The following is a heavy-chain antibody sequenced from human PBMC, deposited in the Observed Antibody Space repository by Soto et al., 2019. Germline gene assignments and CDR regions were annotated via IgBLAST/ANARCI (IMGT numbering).Heavy chain of an antibody. V-gene: IGHV1-8*01. D-gene: IGHD1-26*01. J-gene: IGHJ6*03. CDR2: MNPNSGNT. CDR1: GYTFTSYD. CDR3: ARGPSGYQYYYMDV. Sequence: ASVKVSCKDSGYTFTSYDINWVRQATGQGLEWMGWMNPNSGNTGYAQKFQGRVTMTRDTSISTAYMELSSLRSEDTAVYYCARGPSGYQYYYMDVWGKGTTVTVSS.